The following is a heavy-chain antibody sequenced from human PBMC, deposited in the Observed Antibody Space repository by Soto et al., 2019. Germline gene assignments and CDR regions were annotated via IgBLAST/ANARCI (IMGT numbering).Heavy chain of an antibody. V-gene: IGHV3-30-3*01. CDR2: ISYDGTDK. CDR3: AREPGKDPSWFFDL. J-gene: IGHJ2*01. CDR1: GFTFSTHA. Sequence: QVQLVESGGGVVQPGRSLRLSCAPSGFTFSTHAIHWVRQAPGVGLEWVAVISYDGTDKYYAGSVKGRFTISRDNSKNMLYMQTNSLRAEDTAVYYCAREPGKDPSWFFDLWGRGTLVTVSS.